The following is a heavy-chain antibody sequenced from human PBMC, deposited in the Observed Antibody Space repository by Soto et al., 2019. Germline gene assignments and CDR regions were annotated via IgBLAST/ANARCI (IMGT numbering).Heavy chain of an antibody. J-gene: IGHJ5*02. V-gene: IGHV4-31*03. D-gene: IGHD3-3*01. CDR1: GGSISSGRYY. CDR2: IYYSGST. CDR3: ARYRGVSNYDFWSGYHPGFDP. Sequence: PSETLSLTCTVSGGSISSGRYYGSWIRQHPGKGLEWIGYIYYSGSTYYNPSLKSRVTISVDTSKDQFSLKLSSVTAADTAVYYCARYRGVSNYDFWSGYHPGFDPWGHGTLVTYSS.